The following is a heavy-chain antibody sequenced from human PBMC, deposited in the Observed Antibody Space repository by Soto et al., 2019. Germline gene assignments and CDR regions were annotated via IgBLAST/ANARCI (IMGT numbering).Heavy chain of an antibody. CDR2: IKQDGSEK. CDR3: ARDRSYALYGRYV. CDR1: QLKFSSEW. D-gene: IGHD2-2*01. J-gene: IGHJ6*02. V-gene: IGHV3-7*03. Sequence: GGSLRLSCAASQLKFSSEWMSWVRTAPGKGLEWVANIKQDGSEKYYVDSVKGRFTISRDNAKNSLYLQMNSLRAEDTSVYCCARDRSYALYGRYVWGQGTTGSVAS.